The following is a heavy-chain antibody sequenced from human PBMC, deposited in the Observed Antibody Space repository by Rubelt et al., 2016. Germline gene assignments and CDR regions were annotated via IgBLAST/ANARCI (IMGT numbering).Heavy chain of an antibody. V-gene: IGHV2-5*02. CDR3: ARRCSSATCYNAFDI. CDR1: GFSLTTGGVG. CDR2: IYCDDVQ. J-gene: IGHJ3*02. Sequence: QITLKESGPTLVKPTQTLTLTCTFSGFSLTTGGVGVGWIRPTPGKALAWLALIYCDDVQSFSPSLKSRPPTNKDTSKNQTVLTMTTLDPVDTATYYCARRCSSATCYNAFDIWGQGTMVTVSS. D-gene: IGHD2-2*01.